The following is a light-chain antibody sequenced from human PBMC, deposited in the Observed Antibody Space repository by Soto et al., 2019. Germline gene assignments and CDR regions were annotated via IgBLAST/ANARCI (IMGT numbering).Light chain of an antibody. CDR1: QSISSW. CDR3: QQYNSSPEA. J-gene: IGKJ1*01. V-gene: IGKV1-5*01. Sequence: DIQMTQSPSTLPASVGDRVTITCRASQSISSWLAWYQQKAGKAPKLLIYDASSLESGVPSRFSGSGSGTEFAPTISLLQPDDYAAYYCQQYNSSPEAFVQGTKVEIK. CDR2: DAS.